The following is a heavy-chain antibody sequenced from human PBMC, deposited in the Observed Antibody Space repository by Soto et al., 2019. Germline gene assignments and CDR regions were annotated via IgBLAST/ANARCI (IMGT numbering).Heavy chain of an antibody. CDR1: GGSVSSGDYF. CDR3: ARSPNYYYYGSDV. V-gene: IGHV4-61*08. J-gene: IGHJ6*02. Sequence: PSETLSLTCTVSGGSVSSGDYFWSWLRQSPGKRLEWIAYIYYSGSTNYNPPLKSRATISVDTSKSQVSLTLTSMTAADAALYYCARSPNYYYYGSDVWGQGTAVTVSS. D-gene: IGHD3-10*01. CDR2: IYYSGST.